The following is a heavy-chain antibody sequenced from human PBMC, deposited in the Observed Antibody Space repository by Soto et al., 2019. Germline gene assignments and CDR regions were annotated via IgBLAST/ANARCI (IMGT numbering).Heavy chain of an antibody. J-gene: IGHJ5*02. D-gene: IGHD3-22*01. CDR3: ARGLYYYDSRGYSYSHTGFDP. Sequence: PSETLSLTCAVYGGSFSGYYWSWIRQPPGKGLEWIGEINHSGSTNYNPSLKSRVTISVDTSKNQFSLKLSSVTAADTAVYYCARGLYYYDSRGYSYSHTGFDPWGQGTLVTVSS. CDR1: GGSFSGYY. CDR2: INHSGST. V-gene: IGHV4-34*01.